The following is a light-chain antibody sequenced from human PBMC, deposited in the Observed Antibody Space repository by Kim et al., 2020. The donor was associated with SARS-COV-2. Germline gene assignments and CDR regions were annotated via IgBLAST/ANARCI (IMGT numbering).Light chain of an antibody. Sequence: SSELTPDPAVSVALGQTVTITCQGDSLRTHYASWYLQKPGQAPMLVIYREINRPSGIPDRFSGSSSGDTASLTITGAQAEDDGDYYCSSPDSRAHDLFGGGTQLTVL. CDR2: REI. V-gene: IGLV3-19*01. CDR1: SLRTHY. J-gene: IGLJ2*01. CDR3: SSPDSRAHDL.